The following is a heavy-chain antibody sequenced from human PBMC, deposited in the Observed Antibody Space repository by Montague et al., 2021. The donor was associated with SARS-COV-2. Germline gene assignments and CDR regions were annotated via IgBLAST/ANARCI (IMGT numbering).Heavy chain of an antibody. J-gene: IGHJ4*02. Sequence: PALVKPTQTLTLTCTFSGFSLSASGMCASWIRQPPGKALEWLALIDWDDDKYYSTSLKTRLTISKDTSKNQLVLTMTNMDPVDTATYYCARIRDYDILTGSYSGFDYWGQGTLVTVSS. CDR2: IDWDDDK. CDR3: ARIRDYDILTGSYSGFDY. D-gene: IGHD3-9*01. CDR1: GFSLSASGMC. V-gene: IGHV2-70*01.